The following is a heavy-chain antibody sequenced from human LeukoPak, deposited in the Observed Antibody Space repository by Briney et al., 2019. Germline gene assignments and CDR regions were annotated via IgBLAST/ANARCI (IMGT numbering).Heavy chain of an antibody. CDR1: GFTFSDHY. J-gene: IGHJ6*03. CDR3: TRGPNYYYYYMDV. V-gene: IGHV3-72*01. CDR2: TRKKTNSYTT. Sequence: AGGSLRLSCAASGFTFSDHYMDWVRQAPGKGLEWVGRTRKKTNSYTTEYAASVKGRFTISRDDSKSIAYLQMNSLKTEDTAVYYCTRGPNYYYYYMDVWGKGTTVTVSS.